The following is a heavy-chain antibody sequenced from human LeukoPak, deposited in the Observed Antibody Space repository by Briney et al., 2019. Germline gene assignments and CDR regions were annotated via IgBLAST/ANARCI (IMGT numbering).Heavy chain of an antibody. CDR2: IYTSGST. J-gene: IGHJ6*03. V-gene: IGHV4-61*02. CDR3: ARGTSGWYGSDYYYYMDV. CDR1: GGSISSGSYY. D-gene: IGHD6-19*01. Sequence: SETLSLTCTVSGGSISSGSYYWSWIRQPAGKGLEWIGRIYTSGSTNYNPSLKSRVTISVDTSKNQFSLKLSSVTAADTAVYYCARGTSGWYGSDYYYYMDVWGKGTTVTISS.